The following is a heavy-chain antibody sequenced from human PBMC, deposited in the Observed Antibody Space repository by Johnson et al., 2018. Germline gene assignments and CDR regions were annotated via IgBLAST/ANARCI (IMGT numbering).Heavy chain of an antibody. J-gene: IGHJ1*01. D-gene: IGHD3-16*02. CDR1: EFVFSRYA. Sequence: VQLEESGGGVVQPGRSLRLSCAASEFVFSRYAMHWVRQAPGKGLEWVAVISYDGTNKYYADSVKGRFTVSRDNSKNTLYLQMNSRRAEDTAMYYCARGPRYATLRVGDVSSVRAEHFQDWGQGTLVTVSS. CDR2: ISYDGTNK. CDR3: ARGPRYATLRVGDVSSVRAEHFQD. V-gene: IGHV3-30-3*01.